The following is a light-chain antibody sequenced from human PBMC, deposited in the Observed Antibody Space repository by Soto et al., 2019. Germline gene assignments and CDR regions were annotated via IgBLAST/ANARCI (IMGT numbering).Light chain of an antibody. J-gene: IGKJ2*01. CDR3: MEGTHWPYT. Sequence: DVVMTQSPLSLPVTLGQPASISCRSSLSPLYSDGNTYLNWVQLRPGQSPRRLIYKVSNRDSGVPDRFSGSGSGTDFTLNISRVEAEDVACYVCMEGTHWPYTFGQGTKLEI. CDR1: LSPLYSDGNTY. V-gene: IGKV2-30*01. CDR2: KVS.